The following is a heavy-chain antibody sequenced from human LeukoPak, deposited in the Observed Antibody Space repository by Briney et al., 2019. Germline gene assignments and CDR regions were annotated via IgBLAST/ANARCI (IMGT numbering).Heavy chain of an antibody. V-gene: IGHV5-51*01. CDR1: GSSFISYW. J-gene: IGHJ5*02. CDR3: ARSARGKVWFGAPTWFDP. CDR2: IYPGDSSI. Sequence: GESLKISCQGSGSSFISYWIGWVRQMPGKGLEWMGIIYPGDSSIRYSPSFQGRVTISVDKSTSTAYLQWSSLKASDTAMYYCARSARGKVWFGAPTWFDPWGQGTLVSVSS. D-gene: IGHD3-10*01.